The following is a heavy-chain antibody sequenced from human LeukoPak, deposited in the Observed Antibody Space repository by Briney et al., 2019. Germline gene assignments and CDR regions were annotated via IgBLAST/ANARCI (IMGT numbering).Heavy chain of an antibody. CDR1: GFTLSSYW. J-gene: IGHJ4*02. D-gene: IGHD7-27*01. Sequence: GGSLRLSCAASGFTLSSYWMHWVRQVPGKGLVWVSRIKSDGSDTRYADSVKGRFTISRDNAKNSLYLQMNSLRAEDTAVYYCARANWGFDYWGQGTLVTVSS. CDR2: IKSDGSDT. CDR3: ARANWGFDY. V-gene: IGHV3-74*01.